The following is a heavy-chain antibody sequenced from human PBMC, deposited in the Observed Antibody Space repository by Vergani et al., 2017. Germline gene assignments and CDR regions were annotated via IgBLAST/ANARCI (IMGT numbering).Heavy chain of an antibody. D-gene: IGHD2-2*01. CDR3: ARDWGPWDIVVVGNY. Sequence: QVQLVESGGGVVQPGRSLRLSCAASGFTFSSYAMHWVRQAPGKGLKWVAVISYDGSNKYYADSVKGRFTISRDNSKNTLYLQMNSLRAEDTAVYYCARDWGPWDIVVVGNYWGQGTLVTVSS. V-gene: IGHV3-30-3*01. J-gene: IGHJ4*02. CDR2: ISYDGSNK. CDR1: GFTFSSYA.